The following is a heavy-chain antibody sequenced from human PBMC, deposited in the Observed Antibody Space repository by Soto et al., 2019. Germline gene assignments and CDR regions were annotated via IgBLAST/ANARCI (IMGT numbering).Heavy chain of an antibody. CDR1: GFTFSNYW. CDR2: ISSSSTYI. Sequence: PGGSLRLSCAASGFTFSNYWIHWVRQAPGKGLEWVSSISSSSTYIYYADSLKGRFTISRDNAKNSLYLQMNSLRAEDTAVYYCARAPLPMVRGVTPDYWGQGTLVTVSS. D-gene: IGHD3-10*01. V-gene: IGHV3-21*01. J-gene: IGHJ4*02. CDR3: ARAPLPMVRGVTPDY.